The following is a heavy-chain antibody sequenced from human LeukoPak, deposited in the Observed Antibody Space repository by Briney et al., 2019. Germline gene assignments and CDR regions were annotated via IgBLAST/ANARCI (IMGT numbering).Heavy chain of an antibody. CDR3: AKDASYRFDY. J-gene: IGHJ4*02. Sequence: GGSLRLSCAASGFTFSSYGMHWVRQAPGKGLEWVAFIRHDGINKYYADSVKGRFTISRDNSKNTLYLQMNSLRAEDTAMYYCAKDASYRFDYWGQGTLVTVSS. D-gene: IGHD1-14*01. CDR1: GFTFSSYG. V-gene: IGHV3-30*02. CDR2: IRHDGINK.